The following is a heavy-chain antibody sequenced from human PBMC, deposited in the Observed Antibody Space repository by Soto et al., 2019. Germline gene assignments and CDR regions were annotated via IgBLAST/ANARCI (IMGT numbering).Heavy chain of an antibody. J-gene: IGHJ5*02. D-gene: IGHD2-15*01. Sequence: LVTLCLTCAVYGGSFSDYYWRWIRQPPGKWLEWIGEINHSGSTNYIPSLKSRVTMSVDTSKNQFSLKLSSVTAADTAVYYCARISDNCSGSTCYPGWFDPWGQGTLVTVSS. CDR1: GGSFSDYY. V-gene: IGHV4-34*01. CDR2: INHSGST. CDR3: ARISDNCSGSTCYPGWFDP.